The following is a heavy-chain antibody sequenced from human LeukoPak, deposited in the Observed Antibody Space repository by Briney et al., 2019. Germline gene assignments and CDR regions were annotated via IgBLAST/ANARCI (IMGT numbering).Heavy chain of an antibody. CDR2: IIPMYETT. V-gene: IGHV1-69*05. J-gene: IGHJ4*02. CDR3: AGGPVYYDSGSYYPLSR. CDR1: GGTFSAYA. Sequence: SVKVSCKASGGTFSAYATSWVRQAPGRGLEWMGGIIPMYETTKYAQNFQGRVTITTDEATNTAYMELTSLRSDDTAVYYCAGGPVYYDSGSYYPLSRWGQGTLITVSS. D-gene: IGHD3-22*01.